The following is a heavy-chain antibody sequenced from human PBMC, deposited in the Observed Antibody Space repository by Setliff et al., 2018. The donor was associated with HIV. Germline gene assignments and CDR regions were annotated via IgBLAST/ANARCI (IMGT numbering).Heavy chain of an antibody. J-gene: IGHJ6*02. CDR3: ARDSGAYYGMDV. CDR1: GGTFSSYA. D-gene: IGHD3-10*01. V-gene: IGHV1-69*10. CDR2: IIPILGIA. Sequence: ASVKVSCKASGGTFSSYAISWVRQAPGQGLEWMGGIIPILGIANYAQKFQGRVTITTDESTSTAYMELSGLRSEDTAVYYCARDSGAYYGMDVWGQGTTVTSP.